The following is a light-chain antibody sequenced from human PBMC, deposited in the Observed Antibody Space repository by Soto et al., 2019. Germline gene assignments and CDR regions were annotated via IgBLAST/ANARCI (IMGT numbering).Light chain of an antibody. V-gene: IGLV2-14*01. Sequence: QSVLTQPASVSGSPGQAITISCTGTSSDVGGYNYVSWYQQHPGKAPKFMIYDVSNRPSGVSNRFSGSKSGNTASLTISGLQAEDEADYSCSLYTTSNTRQIVFGTGTKVTVL. CDR1: SSDVGGYNY. CDR3: SLYTTSNTRQIV. CDR2: DVS. J-gene: IGLJ1*01.